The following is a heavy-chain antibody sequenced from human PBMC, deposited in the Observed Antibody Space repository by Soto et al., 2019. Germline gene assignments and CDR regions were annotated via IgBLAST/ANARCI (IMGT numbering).Heavy chain of an antibody. Sequence: QVQLVESGGGVVQPGRSLRLSCAASGFTFSTYGMHWVRQAPGKGLDWVALISYDGSNKYYADSVEGRFTISRDNSKNTLYLQMNSLRADDTAVYYCAKDLGYSGYGVFDYWGQGTLVTVSS. D-gene: IGHD5-12*01. CDR1: GFTFSTYG. V-gene: IGHV3-30*18. CDR3: AKDLGYSGYGVFDY. CDR2: ISYDGSNK. J-gene: IGHJ4*02.